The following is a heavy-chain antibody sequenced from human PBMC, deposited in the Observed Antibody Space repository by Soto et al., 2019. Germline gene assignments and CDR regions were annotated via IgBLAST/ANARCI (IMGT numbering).Heavy chain of an antibody. CDR1: GFTFSSYG. D-gene: IGHD3-10*01. J-gene: IGHJ6*01. Sequence: QVQLVESGGGVVQPGRSLRLSCAASGFTFSSYGRHWVRQAPGKGLEWVAVISYDGSNKYYADSVKGRFTISRDNSQNALYLQMNRLGAEDTAVYYCANLGGLYISGSYYIPYYCYGMDGGGEGTTVTVSS. V-gene: IGHV3-30*18. CDR3: ANLGGLYISGSYYIPYYCYGMDG. CDR2: ISYDGSNK.